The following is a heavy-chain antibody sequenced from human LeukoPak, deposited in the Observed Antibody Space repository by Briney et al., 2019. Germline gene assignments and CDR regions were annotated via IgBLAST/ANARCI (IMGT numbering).Heavy chain of an antibody. CDR2: ISSSGDIT. D-gene: IGHD3-22*01. V-gene: IGHV3-23*01. J-gene: IGHJ4*02. CDR1: GFTFTSHG. CDR3: AKDRAYYSDSSGYYLVRAYDY. Sequence: GGSLRLSCAASGFTFTSHGMNWVRQAPGKGLEWVSGISSSGDITYYADSVKGRFTISRDNSKNTLYLQMNSLRAEDTAVYYCAKDRAYYSDSSGYYLVRAYDYWGQGTLVTVSS.